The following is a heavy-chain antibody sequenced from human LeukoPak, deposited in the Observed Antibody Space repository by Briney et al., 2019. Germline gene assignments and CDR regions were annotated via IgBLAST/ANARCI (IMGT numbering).Heavy chain of an antibody. CDR1: GFTVSGSA. J-gene: IGHJ4*02. CDR3: TSPRIHCSGGSCYDY. CDR2: IRSRANSYAT. D-gene: IGHD2-15*01. V-gene: IGHV3-73*01. Sequence: PGGALTLSCAASGFTVSGSAMHWVRQASGKGLEWVGRIRSRANSYATAYAASVKGRFTISRDDSKNTAYLQMSSLKTEDTAVYYCTSPRIHCSGGSCYDYWGQGTLVTVSS.